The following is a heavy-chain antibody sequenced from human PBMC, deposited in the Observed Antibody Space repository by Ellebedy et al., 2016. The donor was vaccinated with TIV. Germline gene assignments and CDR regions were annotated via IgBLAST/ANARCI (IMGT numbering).Heavy chain of an antibody. V-gene: IGHV3-21*01. CDR3: ARGKGDY. J-gene: IGHJ4*02. CDR1: GFTFSSYS. Sequence: GESLKISCAASGFTFSSYSMNWVRQAPGKGLEWVSSISSGSSYIYYGDSVPGRFTMSRDNAKNSLFLKMNSLRAEDTAVYYCARGKGDYWGQGTLVTVSS. CDR2: ISSGSSYI.